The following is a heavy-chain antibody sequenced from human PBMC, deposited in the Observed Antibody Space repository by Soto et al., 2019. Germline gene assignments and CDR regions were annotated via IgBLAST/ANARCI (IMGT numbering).Heavy chain of an antibody. Sequence: EVKLLESGGGLVQPGGSLRLSCAASGFPFTGYAMSWVRQAPGKGLEWVSAISGHGDATFYADSVKGRFTISRDNSKNTLYLHVNSLRAEDTALYYCANSRVSMVRGLIIIPNYWGQGTLVTVSS. D-gene: IGHD3-10*01. V-gene: IGHV3-23*01. CDR1: GFPFTGYA. CDR3: ANSRVSMVRGLIIIPNY. CDR2: ISGHGDAT. J-gene: IGHJ4*02.